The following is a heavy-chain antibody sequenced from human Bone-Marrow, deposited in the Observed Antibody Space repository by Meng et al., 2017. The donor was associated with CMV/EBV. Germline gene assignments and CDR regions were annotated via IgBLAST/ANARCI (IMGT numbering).Heavy chain of an antibody. J-gene: IGHJ4*02. CDR1: GGTFSSYA. D-gene: IGHD1-7*01. V-gene: IGHV1-69*12. Sequence: QRVQSWAGVKEPWSSVKVSCQASGGTFSSYAISWVRQAPGQGLEWMGGIIPIFGTANYAQKFQGRVTITADESTSTAYMELSSLRSEDTAVYYCARGVLFGEAGTVLDYWGQGTLVTVSS. CDR3: ARGVLFGEAGTVLDY. CDR2: IIPIFGTA.